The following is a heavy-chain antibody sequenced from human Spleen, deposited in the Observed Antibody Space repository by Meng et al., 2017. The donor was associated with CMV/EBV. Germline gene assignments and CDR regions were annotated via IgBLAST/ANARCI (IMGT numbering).Heavy chain of an antibody. J-gene: IGHJ4*02. Sequence: GTFSSEAISWVRQAPGQGPKWMGGIIPILGIANYDQKFKGRVTITADKSTSTAYMELSSLRSEDTAVYYCARAGTYDFWSGYPPSGWGQGTLVTVSS. CDR3: ARAGTYDFWSGYPPSG. CDR1: GTFSSEA. D-gene: IGHD3-3*01. V-gene: IGHV1-69*10. CDR2: IIPILGIA.